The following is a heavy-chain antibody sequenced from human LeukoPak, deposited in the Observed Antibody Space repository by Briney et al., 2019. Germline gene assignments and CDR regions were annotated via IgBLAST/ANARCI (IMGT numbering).Heavy chain of an antibody. D-gene: IGHD6-13*01. Sequence: GRSLRLSCAASRFRFSSYSMHWVRQAPGKGLEGVAVISYDGSYMYYGDSVKGRFTISRDNSKNTLHLQMNSPRAEDTAVYYCARDLRGTSSWSAFDIWGQGTMATVSS. CDR3: ARDLRGTSSWSAFDI. CDR1: RFRFSSYS. J-gene: IGHJ3*02. CDR2: ISYDGSYM. V-gene: IGHV3-30*04.